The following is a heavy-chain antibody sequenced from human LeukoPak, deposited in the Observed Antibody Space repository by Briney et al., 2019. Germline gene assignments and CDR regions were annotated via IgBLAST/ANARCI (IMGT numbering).Heavy chain of an antibody. CDR3: ARDNAAAGIFPKYYFDY. Sequence: GGSLRLSCAASGFTFSSYAMHWVRQAPGKGLEWVAVISYDGSNKYYADSVKGRFTISRDNSKNTLYLQMNSLRAEDTAVYYCARDNAAAGIFPKYYFDYWGQGTLVTVSS. V-gene: IGHV3-30-3*01. J-gene: IGHJ4*02. CDR2: ISYDGSNK. D-gene: IGHD6-13*01. CDR1: GFTFSSYA.